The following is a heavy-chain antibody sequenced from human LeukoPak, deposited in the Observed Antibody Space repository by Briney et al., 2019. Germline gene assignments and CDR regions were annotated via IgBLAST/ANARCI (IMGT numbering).Heavy chain of an antibody. Sequence: GGFLRLSCVASGFTSGVYAMSWVRQAPGKGLEWVSAFSGGGDSFYADSVRGRFSVSADKSKNILYLQMNSLRVEDTAVYYCARVYETNGYLYWGQGSLVTVSS. D-gene: IGHD3-22*01. CDR2: FSGGGDS. CDR3: ARVYETNGYLY. V-gene: IGHV3-23*01. J-gene: IGHJ4*02. CDR1: GFTSGVYA.